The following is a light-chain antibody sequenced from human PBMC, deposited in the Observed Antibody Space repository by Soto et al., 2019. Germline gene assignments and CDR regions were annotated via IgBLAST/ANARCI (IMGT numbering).Light chain of an antibody. CDR3: QQYGSSPSVT. CDR2: GAS. CDR1: QSVGSSN. J-gene: IGKJ5*01. Sequence: EIVLTQSPGTLSLSPGERATLSCRASQSVGSSNLAWYQQRCGQAPRLLIYGASSRATDIPDRFSGSGSGTYFTLTISRLEPEDAAVYDCQQYGSSPSVTFGQGTRLEIQ. V-gene: IGKV3-20*01.